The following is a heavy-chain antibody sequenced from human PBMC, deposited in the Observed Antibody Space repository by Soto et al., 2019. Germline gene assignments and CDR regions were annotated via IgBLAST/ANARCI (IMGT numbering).Heavy chain of an antibody. Sequence: QVHLVQSGAEVKKPGASVKVSCKGSGYTFTSYGITWVRQAPGQGLEWMGWISAHNGNTDYAQKLQGRVTVTRDISTITAYMELRSLRSDDTAVYYCARGRYGDYWGQGALVTVSS. CDR2: ISAHNGNT. CDR1: GYTFTSYG. CDR3: ARGRYGDY. D-gene: IGHD1-1*01. J-gene: IGHJ4*02. V-gene: IGHV1-18*01.